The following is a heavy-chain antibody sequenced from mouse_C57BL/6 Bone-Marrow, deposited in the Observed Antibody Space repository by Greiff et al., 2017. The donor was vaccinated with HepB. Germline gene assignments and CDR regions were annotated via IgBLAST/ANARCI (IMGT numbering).Heavy chain of an antibody. CDR1: GYTFTSYW. D-gene: IGHD2-4*01. CDR2: INPSSGYT. J-gene: IGHJ2*01. Sequence: QVQLKQSGAELAKPGASVKLSCKASGYTFTSYWMHWVKQRPGQGLEWIGYINPSSGYTKYNQKFKDKATLTADKSSSTAYMQLSSLTYEDSAVYYCARCHDYDALYFDYWGQGTTLTVSS. CDR3: ARCHDYDALYFDY. V-gene: IGHV1-7*01.